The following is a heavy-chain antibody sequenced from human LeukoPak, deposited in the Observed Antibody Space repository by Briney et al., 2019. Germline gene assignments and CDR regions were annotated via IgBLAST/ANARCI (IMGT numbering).Heavy chain of an antibody. CDR1: GGSVTSDTYD. CDR2: IYSSGDT. CDR3: ARQFAY. V-gene: IGHV4-61*01. J-gene: IGHJ4*02. Sequence: PSETLSLTCTVSGGSVTSDTYDWNWIRQPPGKALEWIGRIYSSGDTNYNASLKSRLSISLDTSKNQFSLNLHSVTAADTAVYYCARQFAYWGQGTLVTVSS.